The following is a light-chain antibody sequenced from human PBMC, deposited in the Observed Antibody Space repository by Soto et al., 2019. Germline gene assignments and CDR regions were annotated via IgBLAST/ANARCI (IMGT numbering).Light chain of an antibody. V-gene: IGLV2-14*01. CDR3: CSYTSSNRLV. CDR1: SSDFGGYNY. Sequence: SVLTQPASVSGSPGPSITISCTGTSSDFGGYNYVSWYQQHPGRAPKVLIYDVSNRPAGASDRFSGSRYGNTASLTIYGLHSEDESDYYCCSYTSSNRLVFATGTKVHRP. CDR2: DVS. J-gene: IGLJ1*01.